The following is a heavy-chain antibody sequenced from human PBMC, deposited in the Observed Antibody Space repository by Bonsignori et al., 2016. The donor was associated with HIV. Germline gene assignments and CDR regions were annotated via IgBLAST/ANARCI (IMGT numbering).Heavy chain of an antibody. J-gene: IGHJ4*02. CDR3: ATSSHVGGGNPPFDF. V-gene: IGHV4-59*01. CDR2: VYSSGTT. D-gene: IGHD3-16*01. Sequence: WIRQPPGKGLQWIGYVYSSGTTYYNPSLRSRVTISVNTSKKQFSLKLTSVTAADTAVYYCATSSHVGGGNPPFDFWGQGTPVTVSS.